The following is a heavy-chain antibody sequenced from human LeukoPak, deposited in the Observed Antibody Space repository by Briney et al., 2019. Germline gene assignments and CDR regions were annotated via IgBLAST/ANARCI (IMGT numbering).Heavy chain of an antibody. D-gene: IGHD3-3*01. V-gene: IGHV3-23*01. CDR1: GFTFSSYA. J-gene: IGHJ5*02. CDR2: ISGSGGST. Sequence: GGSLRLSCAASGFTFSSYAMSWVRQAPGKGLEWVSAISGSGGSTYYADSVKGRFTISRDNSKNTLYLQMNSLRAEDTAVYYCAKDSDYDFWSGYPNSFDPWGQGTLVTVSS. CDR3: AKDSDYDFWSGYPNSFDP.